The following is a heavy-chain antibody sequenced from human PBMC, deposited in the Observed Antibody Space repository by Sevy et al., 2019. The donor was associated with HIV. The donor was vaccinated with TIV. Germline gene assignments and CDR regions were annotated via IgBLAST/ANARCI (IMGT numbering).Heavy chain of an antibody. CDR1: GYTFTGYY. CDR3: ARGGDYGDYVVDH. Sequence: ASVKVSCKASGYTFTGYYMHWVRQAPGQGLEWMGWINPKSSGTKYAQKFQGRVTMTRDTSITTTYMELSWLKSDDTAVYYCARGGDYGDYVVDHWGQGTLVTVSS. CDR2: INPKSSGT. V-gene: IGHV1-2*02. D-gene: IGHD4-17*01. J-gene: IGHJ4*02.